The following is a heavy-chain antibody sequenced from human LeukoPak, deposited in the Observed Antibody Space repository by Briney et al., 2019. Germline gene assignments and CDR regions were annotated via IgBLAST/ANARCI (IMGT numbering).Heavy chain of an antibody. J-gene: IGHJ6*03. CDR3: ARRNGYNGGRFYYYYYMDV. D-gene: IGHD5-24*01. Sequence: GESLKISCKGSGYSFTSYWIGWVRQMSGKGLEWMGIIYPGDSDTRYSPSFQGQVTISADKSISTAYLQWSSLKASDTAMYYCARRNGYNGGRFYYYYYMDVWGKGTTVTVSS. CDR1: GYSFTSYW. V-gene: IGHV5-51*01. CDR2: IYPGDSDT.